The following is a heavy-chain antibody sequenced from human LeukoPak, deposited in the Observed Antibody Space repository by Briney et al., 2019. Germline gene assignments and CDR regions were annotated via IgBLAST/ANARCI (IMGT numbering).Heavy chain of an antibody. J-gene: IGHJ4*02. CDR2: IYSGGST. V-gene: IGHV3-53*01. CDR3: AKDDYYYDSSGYYNFDY. D-gene: IGHD3-22*01. Sequence: GGSLRLSCTASGFTVNRNYMNWARQAPGKGLECVSVIYSGGSTYYTDSVKGRFTISRDNSKNTLYLQMNSLRAEDTAVYYCAKDDYYYDSSGYYNFDYWGQGTLVTVSS. CDR1: GFTVNRNY.